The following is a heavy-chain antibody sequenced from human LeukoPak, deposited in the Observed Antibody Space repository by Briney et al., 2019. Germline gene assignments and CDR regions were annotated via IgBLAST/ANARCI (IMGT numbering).Heavy chain of an antibody. CDR2: IYYSGST. D-gene: IGHD6-13*01. Sequence: PSKTLSLTCTVSGGSISSYYWSWIRQPPGKGLEWIGYIYYSGSTNYNPSLKSRVTISVDTSKNQFSLKLSSVTAADTAVYYCARASHSSSWYVGYFQHWGQGTLVTVSS. J-gene: IGHJ1*01. V-gene: IGHV4-59*01. CDR1: GGSISSYY. CDR3: ARASHSSSWYVGYFQH.